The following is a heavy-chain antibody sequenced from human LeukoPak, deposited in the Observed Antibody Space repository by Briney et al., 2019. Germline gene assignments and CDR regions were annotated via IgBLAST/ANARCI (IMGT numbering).Heavy chain of an antibody. CDR3: ACRKLGYCSSTSCYTTARFDP. Sequence: PSETLSLTCAVSGGSISSSNWWSWVRQPPGKGLEWIGEIYHSGSTNYNPSLKSRVTMSVDKSKNQFSLKLSSVTAADTAVYYCACRKLGYCSSTSCYTTARFDPWGQGTLVTVSS. D-gene: IGHD2-2*02. CDR2: IYHSGST. J-gene: IGHJ5*02. V-gene: IGHV4-4*02. CDR1: GGSISSSNW.